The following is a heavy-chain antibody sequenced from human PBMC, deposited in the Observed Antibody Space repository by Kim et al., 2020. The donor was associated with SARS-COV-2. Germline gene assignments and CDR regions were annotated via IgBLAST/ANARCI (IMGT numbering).Heavy chain of an antibody. Sequence: GNTKYSQKFQGRVTITRDTSASTAYMELSSLRSEDTAVYYCARASGWYNYWGQGTLVTVSS. V-gene: IGHV1-3*01. D-gene: IGHD6-19*01. CDR3: ARASGWYNY. CDR2: GNT. J-gene: IGHJ4*02.